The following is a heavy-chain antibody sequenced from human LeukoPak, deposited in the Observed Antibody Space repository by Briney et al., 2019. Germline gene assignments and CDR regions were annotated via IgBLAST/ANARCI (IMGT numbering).Heavy chain of an antibody. V-gene: IGHV1-69*05. CDR1: GGTFSSYG. CDR2: INPIFGSA. Sequence: GSSVKVSCKASGGTFSSYGINWVRQAPGQGLEWMGGINPIFGSADYARKFQGRLTITTDESTSTAYMALSSLTSEGTAVYYCAIAEVRFCDGTNCYRYNWFDPWGQGTLVTVSS. CDR3: AIAEVRFCDGTNCYRYNWFDP. J-gene: IGHJ5*02. D-gene: IGHD5-24*01.